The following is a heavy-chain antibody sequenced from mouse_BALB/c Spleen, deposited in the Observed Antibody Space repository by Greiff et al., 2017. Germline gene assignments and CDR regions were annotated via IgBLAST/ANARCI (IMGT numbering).Heavy chain of an antibody. CDR2: IYPGSGST. CDR1: GYTFTSYW. V-gene: IGHV1S22*01. Sequence: LQQPGSELVRPGASVKLSCKASGYTFTSYWMHWVKQRPGQGLEWIGNIYPGSGSTNYDEKFKSKATLTLDTSSSTAYMQLSSLTSEDSAVYYCTRYYYGVDYWGQGTTLTVSS. J-gene: IGHJ2*01. D-gene: IGHD1-1*01. CDR3: TRYYYGVDY.